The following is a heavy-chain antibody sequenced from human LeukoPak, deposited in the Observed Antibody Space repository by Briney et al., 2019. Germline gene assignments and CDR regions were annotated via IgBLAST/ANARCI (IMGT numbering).Heavy chain of an antibody. CDR3: ARAAGTGFYFYYVMDV. CDR1: GYTVSSYF. D-gene: IGHD6-19*01. Sequence: WASVRLSCKASGYTVSSYFMHWVRQAPGQGLEWMGWINPNSGNTNYAQKFQGLVTITRDTSISTAPLELTSLRSDDTALYYCARAAGTGFYFYYVMDVWGQGTTVAVSS. CDR2: INPNSGNT. V-gene: IGHV1-2*02. J-gene: IGHJ6*02.